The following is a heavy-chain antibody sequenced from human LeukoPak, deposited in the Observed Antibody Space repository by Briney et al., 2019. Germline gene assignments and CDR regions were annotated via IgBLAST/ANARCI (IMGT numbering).Heavy chain of an antibody. CDR1: GYSFTSYW. CDR2: IYPGDSDT. Sequence: GESLKISCKGSGYSFTSYWIGWVRQMPGKGLEWMGIIYPGDSDTRYSPSFQGQVTISADKSISTAYLQWSSLKASDTAMYYCARHTYYYGSGSYSVDYWGQGTLVTASS. CDR3: ARHTYYYGSGSYSVDY. D-gene: IGHD3-10*01. V-gene: IGHV5-51*01. J-gene: IGHJ4*02.